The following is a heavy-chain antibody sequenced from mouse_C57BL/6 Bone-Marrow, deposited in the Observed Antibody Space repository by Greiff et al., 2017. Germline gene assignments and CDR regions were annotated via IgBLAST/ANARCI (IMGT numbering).Heavy chain of an antibody. CDR3: ARVDGP. CDR1: GYAFSSSW. J-gene: IGHJ3*01. V-gene: IGHV1-82*01. D-gene: IGHD2-3*01. Sequence: VQLQQSGPELVKPGASVKISCKASGYAFSSSWMNWVKQRPGKGLEWIGRIYPGDGGTNYNGKFKGKATLTADKSSSTAYMQLSSLTSEDSSVYFCARVDGPGGQGTLVTVSA. CDR2: IYPGDGGT.